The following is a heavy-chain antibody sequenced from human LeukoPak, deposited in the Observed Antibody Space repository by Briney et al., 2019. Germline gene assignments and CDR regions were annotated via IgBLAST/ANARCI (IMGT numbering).Heavy chain of an antibody. CDR1: GYSISSGFY. Sequence: SETLSLTCGVSGYSISSGFYWGWIRQPPGKGLEWIGSMYHSGSIYYNRSLKSRVTISADTSNNHLSLKLSSVTAADTAVYYCVRHPDPHYDIFLVWGKGTTVTVSS. D-gene: IGHD3-9*01. J-gene: IGHJ6*04. CDR3: VRHPDPHYDIFLV. CDR2: MYHSGSI. V-gene: IGHV4-38-2*01.